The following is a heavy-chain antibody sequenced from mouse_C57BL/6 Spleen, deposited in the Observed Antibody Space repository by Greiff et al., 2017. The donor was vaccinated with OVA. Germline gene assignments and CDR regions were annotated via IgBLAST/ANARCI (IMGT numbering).Heavy chain of an antibody. D-gene: IGHD1-1*01. V-gene: IGHV5-17*01. Sequence: EVKVVESGGGLVKPGGSLKLSCAASGFTFSDYGMHWVRQAPEKGLEWVAYISSGSSTIYYADTVKGRFTISRDNAKNTLFLQMTSLRSEDTAMYYCARLYYGSSSHWYFDVWGTGTTVTVSS. CDR1: GFTFSDYG. CDR3: ARLYYGSSSHWYFDV. CDR2: ISSGSSTI. J-gene: IGHJ1*03.